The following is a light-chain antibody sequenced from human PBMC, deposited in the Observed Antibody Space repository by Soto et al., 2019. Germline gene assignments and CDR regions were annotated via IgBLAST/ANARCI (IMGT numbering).Light chain of an antibody. CDR2: EVS. CDR3: ISYTGSSTSYV. CDR1: SXDVGSYDH. V-gene: IGLV2-14*01. Sequence: LTQPASVSGSPGQSITISCSGTSXDVGSYDHVAWYQQFPGKTPKLMIYEVSNRPSGVSSRFSGSKSGNTASLTISGLQAEDEADYYCISYTGSSTSYVFGRGTKVNVL. J-gene: IGLJ1*01.